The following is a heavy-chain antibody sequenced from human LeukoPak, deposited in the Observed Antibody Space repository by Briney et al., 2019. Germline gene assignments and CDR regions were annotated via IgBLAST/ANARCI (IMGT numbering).Heavy chain of an antibody. CDR3: AKDQAGA. D-gene: IGHD1-26*01. J-gene: IGHJ5*02. V-gene: IGHV3-23*01. Sequence: DSVKGRFTISRDNGKNTLFLQMNSLGAEDTAVYYCAKDQAGAWGQGTLVTVSS.